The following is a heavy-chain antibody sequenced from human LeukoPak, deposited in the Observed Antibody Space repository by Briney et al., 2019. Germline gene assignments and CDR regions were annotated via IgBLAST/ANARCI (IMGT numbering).Heavy chain of an antibody. V-gene: IGHV3-23*01. J-gene: IGHJ5*02. CDR1: GFTFSSFA. CDR3: AREGTYYDSSGYYVS. D-gene: IGHD3-22*01. CDR2: ISGSGGRT. Sequence: HPGGSLRLSCTASGFTFSSFAISWVRQAPGKGLEWVSVISGSGGRTYYADSVKGRFTLSRDNSNNTLSLEMSSLRAEDTAVYYCAREGTYYDSSGYYVSWGQGTLVTVSS.